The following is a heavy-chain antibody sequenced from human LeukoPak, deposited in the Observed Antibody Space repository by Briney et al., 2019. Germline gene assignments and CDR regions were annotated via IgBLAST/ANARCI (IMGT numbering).Heavy chain of an antibody. J-gene: IGHJ4*02. D-gene: IGHD3-22*01. CDR3: AKEGIEADSSGYYYNHFDY. CDR1: GFTFSSYV. Sequence: GGSLRLSCAASGFTFSSYVMSWVRQTPGKGLEWVSAISGRGGSTYYGDAVKGRFTISRDNSKNTLYLQMNSLRAEDTAVYYCAKEGIEADSSGYYYNHFDYWGRGTLVTVSS. CDR2: ISGRGGST. V-gene: IGHV3-23*01.